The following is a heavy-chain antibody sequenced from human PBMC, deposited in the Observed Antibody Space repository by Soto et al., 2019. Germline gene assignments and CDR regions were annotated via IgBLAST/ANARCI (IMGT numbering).Heavy chain of an antibody. Sequence: GESLKSSCKGSGYSFTSYWIGGVRQMPGKGLEWMGIIYPGDSDTRYSPSFQCQVTISADKSISTAYLQWSSLKASDTAMYYCARRSDFWSGYKAYGMDVWGQGTTVTVSS. CDR1: GYSFTSYW. D-gene: IGHD3-3*01. V-gene: IGHV5-51*01. CDR2: IYPGDSDT. CDR3: ARRSDFWSGYKAYGMDV. J-gene: IGHJ6*02.